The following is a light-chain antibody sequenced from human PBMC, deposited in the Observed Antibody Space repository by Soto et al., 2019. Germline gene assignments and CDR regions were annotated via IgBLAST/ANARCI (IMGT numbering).Light chain of an antibody. J-gene: IGKJ2*01. V-gene: IGKV3-15*01. Sequence: EIVMTQSPATLSVSPGERATLSCRASQSVSSNLAWYQQKPGQAPRLLIYGASTRATGIPERFSGIVSGTEFTLTISSLQSEELAVYYCQQYDNWLRTFGQGTKLEIK. CDR1: QSVSSN. CDR2: GAS. CDR3: QQYDNWLRT.